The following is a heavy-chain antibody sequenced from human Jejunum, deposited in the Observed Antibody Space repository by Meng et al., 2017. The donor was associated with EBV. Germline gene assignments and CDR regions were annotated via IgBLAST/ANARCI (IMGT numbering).Heavy chain of an antibody. J-gene: IGHJ4*01. D-gene: IGHD5-12*01. CDR3: ARDSSGYNANDKVSDY. CDR1: VYTLPRDG. V-gene: IGHV1-18*01. CDR2: ITVYNGNT. Sequence: QVRLVCLGVEVKKPGASCKVPCKTSVYTLPRDGISWVRQAPGHGPEWMGWITVYNGNTNYAPRLQGRVTMTTDLSTSTAYMELRSLRSDDTAVYYCARDSSGYNANDKVSDYWGQGTLVTVAS.